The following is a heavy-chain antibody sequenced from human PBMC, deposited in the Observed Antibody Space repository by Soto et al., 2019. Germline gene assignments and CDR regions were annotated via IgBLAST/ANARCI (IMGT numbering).Heavy chain of an antibody. J-gene: IGHJ5*01. V-gene: IGHV3-21*01. Sequence: GGSLRLSGVASGFTLSSFSMSWVRQTPGKGLEWVSSITTGNGYISYADSVKGRFTISRDNAKNSLFLQMNSLRAEDTALYFCARDPYSSLFVSCGPGTLVTV. CDR3: ARDPYSSLFVS. CDR2: ITTGNGYI. CDR1: GFTLSSFS. D-gene: IGHD6-19*01.